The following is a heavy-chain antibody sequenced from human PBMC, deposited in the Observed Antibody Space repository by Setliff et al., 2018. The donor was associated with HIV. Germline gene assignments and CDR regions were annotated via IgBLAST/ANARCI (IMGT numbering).Heavy chain of an antibody. D-gene: IGHD3-10*01. CDR3: ARDPAFGAFDI. CDR2: MNRDGREK. Sequence: GSLRLSCAASGFTFSTYWMTWVRQATGRGLEYVAGMNRDGREKLYADSVKGRFSISRDNAKNSLYLQMSSLRTEDTAVYFCARDPAFGAFDIWGQGTMVTVSS. J-gene: IGHJ3*02. CDR1: GFTFSTYW. V-gene: IGHV3-7*04.